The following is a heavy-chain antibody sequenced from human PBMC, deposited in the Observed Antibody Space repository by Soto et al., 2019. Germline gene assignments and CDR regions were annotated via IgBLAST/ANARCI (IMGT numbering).Heavy chain of an antibody. V-gene: IGHV1-18*01. J-gene: IGHJ4*02. CDR2: ISAYNGNT. D-gene: IGHD6-19*01. Sequence: ASVKVSCKASGYTFTSYGISWVRQAPGQGLEWMGWISAYNGNTNYAQKLQGRVTMTTNTSISTAYMELSSLRSEDTAVYYCARVGHGSGWSLDYFDYWGQGTLVTVSS. CDR3: ARVGHGSGWSLDYFDY. CDR1: GYTFTSYG.